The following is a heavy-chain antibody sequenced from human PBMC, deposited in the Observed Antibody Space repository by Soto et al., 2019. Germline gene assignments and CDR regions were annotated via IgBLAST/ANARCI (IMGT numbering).Heavy chain of an antibody. CDR3: AREGYPFAY. J-gene: IGHJ4*02. Sequence: PGGSLRLSCAASGFTFSSYAMHWVRQAPGKGLEWVAVISYDESNKYYADSVKGRFTISRDTSKNTLFLQMNSLRAEDTAEYYCAREGYPFAYWGQGTLVTVSS. D-gene: IGHD5-12*01. CDR1: GFTFSSYA. V-gene: IGHV3-30-3*01. CDR2: ISYDESNK.